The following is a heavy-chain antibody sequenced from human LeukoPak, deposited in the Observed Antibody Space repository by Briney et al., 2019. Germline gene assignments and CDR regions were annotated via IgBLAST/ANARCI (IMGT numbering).Heavy chain of an antibody. V-gene: IGHV4-31*03. CDR3: AREYGGKPGYFQH. J-gene: IGHJ1*01. D-gene: IGHD4-23*01. Sequence: SETLSLTCTVSGGSISSGGYYWSWIRQHPGKGLEWIGYIYYSGSTYYNPSLKSRVTISVDTSKNQFSLKLSSVTAADTAVYYCAREYGGKPGYFQHWGQGTLVTVPS. CDR1: GGSISSGGYY. CDR2: IYYSGST.